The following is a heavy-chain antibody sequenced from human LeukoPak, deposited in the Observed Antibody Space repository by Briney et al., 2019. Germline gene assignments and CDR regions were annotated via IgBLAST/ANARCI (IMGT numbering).Heavy chain of an antibody. J-gene: IGHJ4*02. V-gene: IGHV4-34*01. CDR2: INHSGST. D-gene: IGHD6-13*01. CDR1: GGSFSGYY. CDR3: ARDLSIAAAIADY. Sequence: KPSETLSLTCAVYGGSFSGYYWSWIRQPPGKGLEWIGEINHSGSTNYNPSLKSRVTISVDTSKNQFSLKLSSVTAADTAVYYCARDLSIAAAIADYWGQGTLVTVSS.